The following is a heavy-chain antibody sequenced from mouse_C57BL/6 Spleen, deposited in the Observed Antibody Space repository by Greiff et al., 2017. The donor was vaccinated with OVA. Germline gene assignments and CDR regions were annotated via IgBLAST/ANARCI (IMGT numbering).Heavy chain of an antibody. CDR1: GYTFTSYW. Sequence: QVQLQQPGAELVRPGSSVKLSCKASGYTFTSYWMHWVKQRPIQGLEWIGNIDPADSETHSNQKFKDKATLTVDKSSSTAYMQLSSLTSEDSAVYYCARKGVTGPFAYWGQGTLVTVSA. V-gene: IGHV1-52*01. D-gene: IGHD4-1*01. CDR3: ARKGVTGPFAY. CDR2: IDPADSET. J-gene: IGHJ3*01.